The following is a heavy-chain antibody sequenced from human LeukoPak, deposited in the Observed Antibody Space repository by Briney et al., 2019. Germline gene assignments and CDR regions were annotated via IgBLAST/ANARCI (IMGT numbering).Heavy chain of an antibody. J-gene: IGHJ3*02. CDR3: ARDLGYSYGLPNAFDI. V-gene: IGHV3-33*01. CDR2: IWYDGGHK. D-gene: IGHD5-18*01. Sequence: PGGSLRLSCAASGFTFSSFGMHWVRQAPGKGLEWVAVIWYDGGHKYYADSVKGRFSISRDNSKNTLYLQMNSLRAEDTAVYYCARDLGYSYGLPNAFDIWGQGTMVTVS. CDR1: GFTFSSFG.